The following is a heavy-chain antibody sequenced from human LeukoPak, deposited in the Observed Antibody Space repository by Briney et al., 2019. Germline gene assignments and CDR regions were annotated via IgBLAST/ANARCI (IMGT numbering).Heavy chain of an antibody. Sequence: SETLSLTCTVSGGSIRSSSYYWVWIRQPPGKGLEWIGSMYYSGSTYYNPSLKSRVTMSADTSKNQFSLKLSSVTAADTAVYYCAREGPGLRFLPFYYMDVWGKGTTVTVSS. CDR1: GGSIRSSSYY. CDR3: AREGPGLRFLPFYYMDV. CDR2: MYYSGST. J-gene: IGHJ6*03. V-gene: IGHV4-39*07. D-gene: IGHD4-17*01.